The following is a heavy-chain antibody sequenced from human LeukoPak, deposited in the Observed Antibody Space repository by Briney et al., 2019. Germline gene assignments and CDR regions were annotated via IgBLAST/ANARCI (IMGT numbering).Heavy chain of an antibody. CDR3: TTDALITFGGVIVTLDY. J-gene: IGHJ4*02. D-gene: IGHD3-16*02. V-gene: IGHV3-64*01. Sequence: GGSLRLSCAASGFTFSSYAMHWVRQAPGKGLEYVSAISSNGGSTYYANSVKGRFTISRDNSKNTLYLQMGSLRAEDMAVYYCTTDALITFGGVIVTLDYWGQGTLVTVSS. CDR1: GFTFSSYA. CDR2: ISSNGGST.